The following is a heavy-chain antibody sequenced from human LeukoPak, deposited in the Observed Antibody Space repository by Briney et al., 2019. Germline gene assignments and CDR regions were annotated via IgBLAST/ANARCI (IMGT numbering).Heavy chain of an antibody. J-gene: IGHJ4*02. CDR1: GGSISSYY. Sequence: SETLSLTCTVSGGSISSYYWNWIRQPPGKGLELIGYIYYSGTTNYNPSLKSRVSMSVDTSKNQFSLKLSSVTAADTAVYYCARDRYSGYEKWGQGTLVTVSS. D-gene: IGHD5-12*01. V-gene: IGHV4-59*01. CDR2: IYYSGTT. CDR3: ARDRYSGYEK.